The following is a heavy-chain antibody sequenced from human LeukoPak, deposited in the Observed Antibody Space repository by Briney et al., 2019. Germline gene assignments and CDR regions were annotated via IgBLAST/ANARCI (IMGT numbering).Heavy chain of an antibody. Sequence: GGSLRLSCAASGFTFSSYSMNWVRQAPGKGLEWVSYISSSSSTIYYADSVKGRFTISRDNAKNSLYLQMNSLRAEDTAVYYCARAFYDSSGYPDAFDIWGQGTMVTVSS. D-gene: IGHD3-22*01. CDR3: ARAFYDSSGYPDAFDI. V-gene: IGHV3-48*04. CDR1: GFTFSSYS. J-gene: IGHJ3*02. CDR2: ISSSSSTI.